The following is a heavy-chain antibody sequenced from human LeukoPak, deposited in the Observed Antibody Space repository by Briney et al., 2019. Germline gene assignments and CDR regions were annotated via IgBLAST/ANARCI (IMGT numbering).Heavy chain of an antibody. CDR3: ARGYGSGSYYNGWFDP. CDR1: GGSISSYY. J-gene: IGHJ5*02. D-gene: IGHD3-10*01. Sequence: SETLSLTCTVSGGSISSYYWSWIRQPPGKGLEWIGYIYHSGSTYYNPSLKSRVTISVDTSKNQFSLKLSSVTAADTAVYYCARGYGSGSYYNGWFDPWGQGTLVTVSS. V-gene: IGHV4-59*08. CDR2: IYHSGST.